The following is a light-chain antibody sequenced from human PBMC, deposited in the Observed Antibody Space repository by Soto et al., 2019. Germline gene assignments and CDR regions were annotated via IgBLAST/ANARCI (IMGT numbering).Light chain of an antibody. Sequence: DIPMTQSPSTLAASVGDTVTMTCRSSSKWLAWYQKKPGKAPKLLIYDVSNLERGVPPRFSGSTSGAESTLTITGLQPDDLETYYCQHTTDFTFGQGTKVEIK. CDR2: DVS. CDR3: QHTTDFT. CDR1: SSKW. J-gene: IGKJ2*01. V-gene: IGKV1-5*01.